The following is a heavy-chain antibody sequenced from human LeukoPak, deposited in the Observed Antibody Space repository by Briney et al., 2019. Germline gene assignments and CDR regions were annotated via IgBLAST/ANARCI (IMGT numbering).Heavy chain of an antibody. CDR2: INPSGGST. V-gene: IGHV1-46*01. D-gene: IGHD3-3*01. Sequence: RASVTVSCAASGYTFTSYYMHWVRQAPGQGLEWMGIINPSGGSTSYAQKFQGRVTMTRDTSTSTVYMELSSLRSEDTAVYYCARDQYDFWSGYDAYGMDVWGQGTTVTVSS. CDR3: ARDQYDFWSGYDAYGMDV. CDR1: GYTFTSYY. J-gene: IGHJ6*02.